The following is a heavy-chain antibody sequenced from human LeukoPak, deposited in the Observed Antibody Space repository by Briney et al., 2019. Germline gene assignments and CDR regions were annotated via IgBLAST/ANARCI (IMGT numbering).Heavy chain of an antibody. D-gene: IGHD1-7*01. Sequence: GGSLRLSCAASGFTFSSYWMNWARQAPGKGLEWVAVISKDGSDKYYPGSVRGRFTISRDNSKNTIYLRMDSLRAEDTAIYYCARDYWWNYDYWGQGTLVTVSS. V-gene: IGHV3-30-3*01. CDR3: ARDYWWNYDY. CDR1: GFTFSSYW. J-gene: IGHJ4*02. CDR2: ISKDGSDK.